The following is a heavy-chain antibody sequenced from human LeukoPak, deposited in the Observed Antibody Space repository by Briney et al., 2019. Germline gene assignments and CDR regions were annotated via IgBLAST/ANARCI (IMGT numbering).Heavy chain of an antibody. CDR3: ARPAIMMATIPTGAFDI. CDR1: GFTFSGYW. D-gene: IGHD5-24*01. Sequence: GGSLRLSCAASGFTFSGYWMSWVRQAPGKGLEWVANIKQDGSEKYYVDSVKGRFTISRDNANNSLYLQMNSLRVEDMAVYYCARPAIMMATIPTGAFDIWGQGTMVTVSS. CDR2: IKQDGSEK. V-gene: IGHV3-7*01. J-gene: IGHJ3*02.